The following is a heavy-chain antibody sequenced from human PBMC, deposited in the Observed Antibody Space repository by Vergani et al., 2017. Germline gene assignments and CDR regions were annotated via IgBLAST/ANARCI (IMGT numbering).Heavy chain of an antibody. D-gene: IGHD6-19*01. CDR2: IYYSGST. CDR3: ARLEVAVAGSFDY. Sequence: QVQLQESGPGLVKPSETLSLTCTVSGGSISSHYWSWIRQPPGKGLEWIGYIYYSGSTNYNPTLKSRGTISVDTSKNQFSLKLSSVTAADTAVYYCARLEVAVAGSFDYWGQGTLVTVSS. CDR1: GGSISSHY. V-gene: IGHV4-59*11. J-gene: IGHJ4*02.